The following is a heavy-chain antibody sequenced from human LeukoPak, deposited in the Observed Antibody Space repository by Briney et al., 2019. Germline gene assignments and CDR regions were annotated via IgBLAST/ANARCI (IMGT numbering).Heavy chain of an antibody. J-gene: IGHJ4*02. D-gene: IGHD5-18*01. Sequence: PSETLSLTCTVSGGSISSYYWSWIRQPPGKGLEWIGYIYYSGSTNYNPSLKSRVTISVDTSKNQFSLKLSSVTAADTAVYYCAREEGGYSYGPYDYWGQGTLVTVSS. CDR2: IYYSGST. CDR3: AREEGGYSYGPYDY. CDR1: GGSISSYY. V-gene: IGHV4-59*01.